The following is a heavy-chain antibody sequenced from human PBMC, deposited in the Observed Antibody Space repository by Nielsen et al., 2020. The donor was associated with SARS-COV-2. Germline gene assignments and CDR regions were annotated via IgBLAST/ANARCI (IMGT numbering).Heavy chain of an antibody. Sequence: GGSLRLSCRASGFSFSIYSMNWVRQAPGKGLEWVSYITSTSNTIYYADSVKGRFTISRDNADNSLYLQMDSLRDEDTAVYYRARDSPSMAARRLYYFDYWGQGTLVAVSS. CDR3: ARDSPSMAARRLYYFDY. CDR1: GFSFSIYS. J-gene: IGHJ4*02. CDR2: ITSTSNTI. D-gene: IGHD6-6*01. V-gene: IGHV3-48*02.